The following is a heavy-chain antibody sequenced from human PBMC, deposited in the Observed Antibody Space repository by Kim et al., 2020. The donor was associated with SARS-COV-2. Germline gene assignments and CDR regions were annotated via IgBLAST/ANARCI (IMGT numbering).Heavy chain of an antibody. D-gene: IGHD6-13*01. Sequence: NPALKSRLTITKDTSKNQVFLKMTNMDPVDTATYYCAHSSSSLARGWFDPWGQGTLVTVSS. CDR3: AHSSSSLARGWFDP. J-gene: IGHJ5*02. V-gene: IGHV2-5*01.